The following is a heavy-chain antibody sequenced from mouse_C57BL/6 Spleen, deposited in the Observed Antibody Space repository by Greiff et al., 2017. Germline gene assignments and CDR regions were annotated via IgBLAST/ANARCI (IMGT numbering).Heavy chain of an antibody. D-gene: IGHD2-12*01. CDR2: ISNGGGST. CDR1: GFTFSDYY. Sequence: EVKLMESGGGLVQPGGSLKLSCAASGFTFSDYYMYWVRQTPEKRLEWVAYISNGGGSTYYPATVKGRFTISRDNAKNTLYLQMSRLKAEDTAMYYCARGGRRRAMDDWGQGTSVTVSS. CDR3: ARGGRRRAMDD. J-gene: IGHJ4*01. V-gene: IGHV5-12*01.